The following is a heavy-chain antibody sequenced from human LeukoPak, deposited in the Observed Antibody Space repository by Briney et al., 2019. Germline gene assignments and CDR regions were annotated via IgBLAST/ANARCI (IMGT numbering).Heavy chain of an antibody. V-gene: IGHV1-18*01. Sequence: GASVKVSCKASGYTFTSYGISWVRQAPGQGLEWMGWISAYNGNTNYARKLQGRVTMTTDTSTSTAYMELRSLRSDDTAVYYCARPYDSSGYYYVYFDYWGQGTLVTVSS. CDR2: ISAYNGNT. CDR1: GYTFTSYG. J-gene: IGHJ4*02. CDR3: ARPYDSSGYYYVYFDY. D-gene: IGHD3-22*01.